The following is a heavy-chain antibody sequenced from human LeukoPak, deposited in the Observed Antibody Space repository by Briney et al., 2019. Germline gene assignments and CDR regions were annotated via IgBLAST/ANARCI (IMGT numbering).Heavy chain of an antibody. Sequence: SQTLSLTCTVSGGSISSGSYYWSWIRQPAGKGLEWIGRIYTSGSTNYNPSLKSRVTISVDTSKNQFSLKLSSVTAADTAVYYCAGAFPGLYFDYWGQGTLVTVSS. CDR3: AGAFPGLYFDY. D-gene: IGHD2-8*01. V-gene: IGHV4-61*02. J-gene: IGHJ4*02. CDR1: GGSISSGSYY. CDR2: IYTSGST.